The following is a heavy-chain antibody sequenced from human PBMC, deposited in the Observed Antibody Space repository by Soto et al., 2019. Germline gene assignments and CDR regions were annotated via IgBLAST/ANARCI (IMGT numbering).Heavy chain of an antibody. J-gene: IGHJ6*02. V-gene: IGHV2-5*01. Sequence: QITLKESGPTLVKPTQPLTLTCTFSGFSLSTSGVGVGWIRQPPGKALEWLAVVSWNDDKRYSPSLKSRLTITKDTSKNQVVLTMTNMDPVDTATYYCAHVGLPAPDYFYYYGMDVWGQGTTITVSS. CDR3: AHVGLPAPDYFYYYGMDV. CDR1: GFSLSTSGVG. CDR2: VSWNDDK.